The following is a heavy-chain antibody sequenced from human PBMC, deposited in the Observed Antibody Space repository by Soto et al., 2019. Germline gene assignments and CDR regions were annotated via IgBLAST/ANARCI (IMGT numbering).Heavy chain of an antibody. J-gene: IGHJ6*03. V-gene: IGHV1-2*04. CDR3: ARAGYCSSTSCYPSSDYYYMDV. D-gene: IGHD2-2*01. CDR1: GYTFTGYY. Sequence: ASLKVSCKASGYTFTGYYMHWVRQAPGQGLEWMGWINPNSGGTNYAQKFQGWVTMTRDTSISTAYMELSRLRSDDTAVYYCARAGYCSSTSCYPSSDYYYMDVWGKGTTVNVSS. CDR2: INPNSGGT.